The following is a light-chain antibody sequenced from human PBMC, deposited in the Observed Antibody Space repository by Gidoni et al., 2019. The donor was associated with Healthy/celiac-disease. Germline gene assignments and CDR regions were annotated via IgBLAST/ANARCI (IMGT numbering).Light chain of an antibody. V-gene: IGKV1-27*01. J-gene: IGKJ3*01. CDR1: QGISNY. Sequence: DIQMTQSPSSLSASVGDRVTITCRARQGISNYLAWYQQKPGKVPKLLIYAASTLQSGVPSRFSGSGSGTDFTLTISSLQPEDVATYYCQKYNSAPLIFTFGPGTKVDIK. CDR3: QKYNSAPLIFT. CDR2: AAS.